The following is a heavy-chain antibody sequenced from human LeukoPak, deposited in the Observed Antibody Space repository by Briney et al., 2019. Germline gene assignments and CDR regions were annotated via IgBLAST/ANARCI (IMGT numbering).Heavy chain of an antibody. J-gene: IGHJ4*02. D-gene: IGHD4-11*01. CDR1: GYTFTDYY. Sequence: GASVKVSCKASGYTFTDYYIHWVRQAPGQGPEWMGRINPNSGGTDYAQKFQGRVTMTRDTSITTAYMELRRLTSDDTAVYYCARVAYGNNPTRFDYWGQATPVIVSS. CDR3: ARVAYGNNPTRFDY. CDR2: INPNSGGT. V-gene: IGHV1-2*06.